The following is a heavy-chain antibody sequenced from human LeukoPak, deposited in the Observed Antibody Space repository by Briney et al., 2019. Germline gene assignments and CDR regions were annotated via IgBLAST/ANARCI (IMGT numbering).Heavy chain of an antibody. V-gene: IGHV1-69*13. CDR3: ARPATPYYDFPY. CDR2: IIPIFGTA. J-gene: IGHJ4*02. D-gene: IGHD3-3*01. Sequence: SVKVSCKASGGTFSSYAISWVRQAPGQGLEWMGGIIPIFGTANYAQKFQGRVTITADESTSTAYMELSSLRSEDTAVYYCARPATPYYDFPYWGQGTLVTVSS. CDR1: GGTFSSYA.